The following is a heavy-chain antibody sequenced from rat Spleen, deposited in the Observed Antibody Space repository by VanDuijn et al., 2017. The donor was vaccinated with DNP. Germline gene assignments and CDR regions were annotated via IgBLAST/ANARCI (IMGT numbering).Heavy chain of an antibody. Sequence: EVQLVESGGGLVQPGGSLKLSCAASGFAFSDYNMAWVRQAPKKGLEWVATITSSGGSTYYPDSVKGRFTISRDNAKNTLYLQMNSLRSEDTATYYCARGSGTYYWYFDFWGPGTMVTVSS. J-gene: IGHJ1*01. CDR3: ARGSGTYYWYFDF. D-gene: IGHD5-1*01. CDR1: GFAFSDYN. CDR2: ITSSGGST. V-gene: IGHV5-7*01.